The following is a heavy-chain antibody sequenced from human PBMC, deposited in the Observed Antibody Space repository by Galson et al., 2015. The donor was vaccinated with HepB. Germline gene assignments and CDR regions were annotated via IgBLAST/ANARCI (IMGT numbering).Heavy chain of an antibody. CDR2: IWYDGSNK. Sequence: SLRLSCAASGFTFSSYAMHWVRQAPGKGLEWVAVIWYDGSNKYYADSVKGRFTISRDNSKNTLYLQMNSLRAEDTAVYYCARDADIVVVPAAPGAYYYYYMDVWGKGTTVTVSS. V-gene: IGHV3-33*08. J-gene: IGHJ6*03. CDR1: GFTFSSYA. D-gene: IGHD2-2*01. CDR3: ARDADIVVVPAAPGAYYYYYMDV.